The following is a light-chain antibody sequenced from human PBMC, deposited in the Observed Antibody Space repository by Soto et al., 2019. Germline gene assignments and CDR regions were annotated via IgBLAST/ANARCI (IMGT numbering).Light chain of an antibody. J-gene: IGKJ1*01. CDR2: KAS. CDR3: QHYNSYSEA. Sequence: DVQMTQAHSTLSGSVGDRVAITCRAIQTISSWLAWYQQKPGKAPKILIYKASTLKSGVPSRFSGSGSGTEFTLTISSLQPDYFATYYCQHYNSYSEAFGQGTKVDI. V-gene: IGKV1-5*03. CDR1: QTISSW.